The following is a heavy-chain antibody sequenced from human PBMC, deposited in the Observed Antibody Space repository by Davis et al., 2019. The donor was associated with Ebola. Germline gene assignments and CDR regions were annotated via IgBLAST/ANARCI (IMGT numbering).Heavy chain of an antibody. J-gene: IGHJ4*02. V-gene: IGHV3-66*01. D-gene: IGHD3-16*02. CDR1: GFTVSSNY. CDR3: ARGGVMITFGGVITD. CDR2: IYSGGST. Sequence: GESLKISCAASGFTVSSNYMSWVRQAPGKGLEWVSVIYSGGSTYYADSVKGRFTISRDNSKNTLYLQMNSLRAEDTAVYYCARGGVMITFGGVITDWGQGTLVTVSS.